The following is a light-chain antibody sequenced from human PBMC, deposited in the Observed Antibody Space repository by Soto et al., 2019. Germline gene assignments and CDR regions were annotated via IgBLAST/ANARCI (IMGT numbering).Light chain of an antibody. CDR1: SSDVGSYNL. CDR2: EGS. J-gene: IGLJ1*01. Sequence: QSALTQPASVSGSPGQSITISCTGTSSDVGSYNLVSWYQQHTGKAPKLMFYEGSKRPAGVSNRFSDSKSGNTDALTISGLQAEDRADYCGCSYACSSTLYVSGTGTKLTV. CDR3: CSYACSSTLYV. V-gene: IGLV2-23*01.